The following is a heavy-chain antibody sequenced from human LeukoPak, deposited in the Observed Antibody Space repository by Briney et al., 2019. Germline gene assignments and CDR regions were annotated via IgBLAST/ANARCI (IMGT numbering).Heavy chain of an antibody. CDR2: ISYDGSNK. Sequence: GGSLRLSCAASGFTFSSYGMHWIRQAPGKGLEWVAGISYDGSNKYYADSVKGRFTISRDNSKNTLYLQMNSLRAEDTAVYYCAKEHCSGGSCPDLYLEPPDYWGQGALVTVSS. D-gene: IGHD2-15*01. V-gene: IGHV3-30*18. CDR3: AKEHCSGGSCPDLYLEPPDY. CDR1: GFTFSSYG. J-gene: IGHJ4*02.